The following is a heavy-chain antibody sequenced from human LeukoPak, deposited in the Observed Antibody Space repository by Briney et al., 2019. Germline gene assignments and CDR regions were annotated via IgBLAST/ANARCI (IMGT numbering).Heavy chain of an antibody. V-gene: IGHV3-7*01. CDR1: GFTFSDYY. D-gene: IGHD3-16*01. J-gene: IGHJ4*02. CDR3: ARDPDHGAVDY. Sequence: PGGSLRLSCAASGFTFSDYYMNWIRQAPGKGLEWVADIKEDGSAKYYVDSVKGRFTISRDNAKNSLYLQMNSLRVEDTAVYYCARDPDHGAVDYWGQGTLVTVSS. CDR2: IKEDGSAK.